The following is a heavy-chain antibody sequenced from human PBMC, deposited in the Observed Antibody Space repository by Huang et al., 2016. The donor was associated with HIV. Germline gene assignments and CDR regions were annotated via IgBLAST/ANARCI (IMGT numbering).Heavy chain of an antibody. Sequence: QVQLVESGGGVVQPGGSLRLSFAAPGFNFSSYGMHWVRQGPGKGLEWVAFLRYDGSNKYYADAVKGRFTISRDNSKNTLYLQMNSLRAEDTAVYYCAKDLGDYVWGSYRPPFGYWGQGTLVTVSS. J-gene: IGHJ4*02. CDR1: GFNFSSYG. CDR2: LRYDGSNK. V-gene: IGHV3-30*02. D-gene: IGHD3-16*02. CDR3: AKDLGDYVWGSYRPPFGY.